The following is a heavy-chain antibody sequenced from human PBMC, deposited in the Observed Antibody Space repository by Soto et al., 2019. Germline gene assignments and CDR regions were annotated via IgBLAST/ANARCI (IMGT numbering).Heavy chain of an antibody. J-gene: IGHJ6*02. Sequence: PGGSLRLSCSASGFTFSSYARHWVRQAPGKGLEYVSAISGNGGSTYYADSVKGRFTISRDNSKNTLYLQMSSLRAEDTAVYYCVKVSRLYRSSRPSYYYYFGMDVWGQGTTVTVSS. D-gene: IGHD6-6*01. CDR2: ISGNGGST. CDR1: GFTFSSYA. V-gene: IGHV3-64D*06. CDR3: VKVSRLYRSSRPSYYYYFGMDV.